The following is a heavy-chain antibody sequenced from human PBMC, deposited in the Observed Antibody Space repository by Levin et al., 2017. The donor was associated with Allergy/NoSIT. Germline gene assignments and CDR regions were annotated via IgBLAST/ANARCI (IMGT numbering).Heavy chain of an antibody. V-gene: IGHV4-34*01. D-gene: IGHD3-10*01. CDR3: ARTLSNYYGSGSYMYYYYGMDV. CDR2: INHSGST. J-gene: IGHJ6*02. Sequence: SETLSLTCAVYGGSFSGYYWSWIRQPPGKGLEWIGEINHSGSTNYNPSLKSRVTISVDTSKNQFSLKLSSVTAADTAVYYCARTLSNYYGSGSYMYYYYGMDVWGQGTTVTVSS. CDR1: GGSFSGYY.